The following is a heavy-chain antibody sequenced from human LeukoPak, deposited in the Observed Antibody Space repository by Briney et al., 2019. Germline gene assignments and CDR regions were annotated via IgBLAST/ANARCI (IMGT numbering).Heavy chain of an antibody. CDR1: GFTFTTYA. CDR2: ISGGGDKT. Sequence: GGSLRLSCAASGFTFTTYAINWVRQAPGKGLEWVSGISGGGDKTYYADSVNGRFTISRDNYKNTVSLQKSSLRAEDTALYYCAKDLALAGTGGGFDVWGQGTRVAVSS. J-gene: IGHJ3*01. D-gene: IGHD6-19*01. CDR3: AKDLALAGTGGGFDV. V-gene: IGHV3-23*01.